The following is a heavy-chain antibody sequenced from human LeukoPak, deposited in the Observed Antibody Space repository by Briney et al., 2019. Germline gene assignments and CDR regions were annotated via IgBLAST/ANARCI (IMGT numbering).Heavy chain of an antibody. CDR3: ARVRGTVTGSSTYYYYYMDV. CDR1: GFTFSSYW. Sequence: QPGGSLRLSCAASGFTFSSYWMHWVRQAPGKGLVWVSRINSDGSSTSYADSVKGRFTISRDNAKNTLYLQMNSLRAEDTAVYYCARVRGTVTGSSTYYYYYMDVWGKGTTVTISS. D-gene: IGHD3-16*01. CDR2: INSDGSST. J-gene: IGHJ6*03. V-gene: IGHV3-74*01.